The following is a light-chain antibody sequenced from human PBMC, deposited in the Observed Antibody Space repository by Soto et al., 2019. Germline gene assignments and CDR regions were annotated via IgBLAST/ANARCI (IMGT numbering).Light chain of an antibody. V-gene: IGKV1-39*01. CDR2: AGS. J-gene: IGKJ4*01. CDR1: QSISIY. Sequence: DIQMTQSPASLSLSVGDRVTITCRASQSISIYLNWYQQKPGKAPILLVYAGSSLQGGVPSRFGGSGSGTDFTLTITSQQPEDFATYYCQQSYRTPTFGGGTKVDIK. CDR3: QQSYRTPT.